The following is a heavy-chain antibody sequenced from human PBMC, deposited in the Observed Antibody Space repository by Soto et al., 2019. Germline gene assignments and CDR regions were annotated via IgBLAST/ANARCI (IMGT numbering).Heavy chain of an antibody. CDR2: INPNSGGT. Sequence: ASVKVSCKASGYTFTGYYMHWVRQAPGQGLEWMGWINPNSGGTNYAQKFQGRVTMTRDTSISTAYMELSRLRSDDTAVYYCARSLXYCSSTSCYNLVYWFDPWGQGTLVTVSS. D-gene: IGHD2-2*02. V-gene: IGHV1-2*02. J-gene: IGHJ5*02. CDR3: ARSLXYCSSTSCYNLVYWFDP. CDR1: GYTFTGYY.